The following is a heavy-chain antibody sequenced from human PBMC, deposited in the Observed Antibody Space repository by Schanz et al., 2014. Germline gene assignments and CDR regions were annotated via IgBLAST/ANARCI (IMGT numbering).Heavy chain of an antibody. CDR3: VRAGYETTGYYHLESWVGDYFDS. CDR1: GFTFSAHA. CDR2: IYSGGGT. V-gene: IGHV3-23*03. D-gene: IGHD3-22*01. J-gene: IGHJ4*02. Sequence: EVLLVDSGGGLVQPGGSLRLSCGASGFTFSAHAMSWVRQAPGKGLEWVSLIYSGGGTYYADSVKGRFTVSRDNSKNMVYLQMNSLRAEDTAVYYCVRAGYETTGYYHLESWVGDYFDSWGQGALVTVSS.